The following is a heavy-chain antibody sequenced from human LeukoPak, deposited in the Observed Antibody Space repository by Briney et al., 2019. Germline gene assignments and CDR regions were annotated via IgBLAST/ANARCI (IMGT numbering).Heavy chain of an antibody. Sequence: GGSLRLSCADSGFTFDRYWMHWVRQPPGKGLAWVSHITTDGSGTSYADSVKGRFTISRDNAKKTLYLQMNSLRAEDTAVYYCARGAVAGANFDYWGLGTLVTVSS. D-gene: IGHD1-26*01. V-gene: IGHV3-74*01. CDR3: ARGAVAGANFDY. CDR2: ITTDGSGT. J-gene: IGHJ4*02. CDR1: GFTFDRYW.